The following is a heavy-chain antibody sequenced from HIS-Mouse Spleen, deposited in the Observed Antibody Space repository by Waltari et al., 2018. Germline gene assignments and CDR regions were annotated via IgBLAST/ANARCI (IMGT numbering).Heavy chain of an antibody. CDR1: GGSISSSSYY. V-gene: IGHV4-39*07. Sequence: QLQLQESGPGLVKPSETLSLTCTVSGGSISSSSYYWGWIRRPPGKGLEWIGSIYYSGSTHYNPSLKSRVTISVDTSKNQFSLKLSSVTAADTAVYYCAREIPYSSSWYDWYFDLWGRGTLVTVSS. CDR2: IYYSGST. D-gene: IGHD6-13*01. CDR3: AREIPYSSSWYDWYFDL. J-gene: IGHJ2*01.